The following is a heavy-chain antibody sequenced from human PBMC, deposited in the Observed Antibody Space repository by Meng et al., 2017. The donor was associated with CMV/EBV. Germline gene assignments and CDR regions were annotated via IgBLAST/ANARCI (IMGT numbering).Heavy chain of an antibody. CDR2: IYWDDDK. Sequence: QSTLKYAGPHRVHPPQPLTLICTFSGFSLSTSGWGVGWNRKPPGKALEWLALIYWDDDKRYSPSLKSRLTITKDTSKNQVVLTMTNMDPVDTATYYCAHRGSYGYHGYWGQGTLVTVSS. CDR1: GFSLSTSGWG. CDR3: AHRGSYGYHGY. V-gene: IGHV2-5*02. J-gene: IGHJ4*02. D-gene: IGHD5-18*01.